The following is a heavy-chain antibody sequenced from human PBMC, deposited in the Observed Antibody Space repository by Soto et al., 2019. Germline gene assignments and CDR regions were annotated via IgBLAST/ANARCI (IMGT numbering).Heavy chain of an antibody. CDR3: APEKVVVKAAQAFVN. D-gene: IGHD2-21*01. V-gene: IGHV4-4*02. CDR2: IYHSGTT. Sequence: SETLSLTCTVSGGSINSNNWWNWVRQAPGKGLEWIGEIYHSGTTNHNPSLKSRLTMSVDKSKNQFSLKLNSVTAADTAVYYFAPEKVVVKAAQAFVNSGPGAM. CDR1: GGSINSNNW. J-gene: IGHJ3*02.